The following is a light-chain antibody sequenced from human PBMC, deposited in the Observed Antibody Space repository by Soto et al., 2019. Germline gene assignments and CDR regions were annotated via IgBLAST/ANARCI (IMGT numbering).Light chain of an antibody. J-gene: IGKJ2*01. V-gene: IGKV1-17*01. CDR2: GAS. CDR3: LQHNSFPYT. CDR1: QDIRND. Sequence: DIQMTQSPSSLSASVGDRVTITCRASQDIRNDLGWYQQKLGKAPKRLIYGASSLQSGVPSRFSGSGSGTEFTLTIISLQPEDFATYYWLQHNSFPYTFGQGTKLEIK.